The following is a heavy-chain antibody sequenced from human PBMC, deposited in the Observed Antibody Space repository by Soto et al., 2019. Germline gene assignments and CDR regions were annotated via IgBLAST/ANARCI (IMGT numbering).Heavy chain of an antibody. V-gene: IGHV3-30*18. CDR1: GFTFSSYG. Sequence: QVQLVESGGGVVQPGRSLRLSCAASGFTFSSYGMHWVRQAPGKGLEWVAVISYDGSNKYYADSVKGRFTISRDNSKNXXYLQMNSLRAEDTAVYYCAKGWDSSSWYEEWYFDLWGRGTLVTVSS. J-gene: IGHJ2*01. CDR2: ISYDGSNK. D-gene: IGHD6-13*01. CDR3: AKGWDSSSWYEEWYFDL.